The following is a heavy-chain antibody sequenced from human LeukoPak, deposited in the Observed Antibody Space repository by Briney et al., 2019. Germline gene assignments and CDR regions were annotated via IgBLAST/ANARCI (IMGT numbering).Heavy chain of an antibody. CDR2: INPNSGGT. CDR3: ARVLSSGWYAGYYFDY. CDR1: GYTFTGYY. Sequence: GASVKVSCKASGYTFTGYYMHWVRQAPGQGLEWMGWINPNSGGTNYAQKLQGRVTMTTDTSTSTAYMELRSLRSDDTAVYYCARVLSSGWYAGYYFDYWGQGTLVTVSS. J-gene: IGHJ4*02. D-gene: IGHD6-19*01. V-gene: IGHV1-2*02.